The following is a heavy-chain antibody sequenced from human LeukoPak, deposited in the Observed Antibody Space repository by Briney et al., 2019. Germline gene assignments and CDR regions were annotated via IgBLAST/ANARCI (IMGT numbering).Heavy chain of an antibody. J-gene: IGHJ3*02. D-gene: IGHD4-17*01. CDR2: IYHSGST. V-gene: IGHV4-4*02. CDR3: ARGIGYGDYVGAFDI. CDR1: GGSISSSNW. Sequence: SETLSLTCAVSGGSISSSNWWSWVRQPPGKGLEWIGEIYHSGSTNYNPSLKSRVTISVDKSKNQFSLKLSSVTAADTAVYYCARGIGYGDYVGAFDIWGQGTMVTVSS.